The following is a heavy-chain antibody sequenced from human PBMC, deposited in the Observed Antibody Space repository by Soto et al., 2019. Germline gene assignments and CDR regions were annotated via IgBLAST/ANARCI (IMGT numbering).Heavy chain of an antibody. V-gene: IGHV3-23*01. Sequence: GGSLRLSCAGSGFTFYIYAMSWVRQAPGKGLEWVSAISGSGDRTYYADSVKGRFTISRDNSKNTLYLQMSNLRADDTAVYYCANWVEGSPVLFDYWGQGTLVTAPQ. D-gene: IGHD6-13*01. CDR2: ISGSGDRT. CDR3: ANWVEGSPVLFDY. CDR1: GFTFYIYA. J-gene: IGHJ4*02.